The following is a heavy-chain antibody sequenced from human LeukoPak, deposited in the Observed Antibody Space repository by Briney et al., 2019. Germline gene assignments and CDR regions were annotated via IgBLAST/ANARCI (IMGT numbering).Heavy chain of an antibody. CDR2: ISSSGSTI. CDR1: GFTFSDYY. V-gene: IGHV3-11*04. Sequence: KAGGSLRLSCAASGFTFSDYYMSWIRQAPGKGLEWVSYISSSGSTIYYADSVKGRFTISRDNAKNSLYLQMNSLRAEDTAVYYCARATRSSGYYRAADAFDIWGQGTMVTVSS. D-gene: IGHD3-3*01. J-gene: IGHJ3*02. CDR3: ARATRSSGYYRAADAFDI.